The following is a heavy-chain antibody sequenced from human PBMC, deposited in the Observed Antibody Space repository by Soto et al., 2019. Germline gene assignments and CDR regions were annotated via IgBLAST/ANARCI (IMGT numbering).Heavy chain of an antibody. CDR3: ARAELHYWYFDL. CDR2: IYYSGST. V-gene: IGHV4-59*01. Sequence: QVQLQESGPGLVKPSETLSLTCTVSGGSISSYYWSWIRQPPGKGLEWIGYIYYSGSTNYNPSLKSRVTISVDTSKNQFSLKLSSVTAADTAVYYCARAELHYWYFDLWGRGTLVTVSS. J-gene: IGHJ2*01. CDR1: GGSISSYY. D-gene: IGHD1-7*01.